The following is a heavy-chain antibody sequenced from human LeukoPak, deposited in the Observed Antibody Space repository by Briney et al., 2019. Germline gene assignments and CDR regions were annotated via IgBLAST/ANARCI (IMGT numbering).Heavy chain of an antibody. CDR1: GGSISSSSYY. J-gene: IGHJ6*03. Sequence: SETLSLTCTVSGGSISSSSYYWGWIRQPPGKGLEWIGSIYYSGSTYYNPSLKSRVTISVDTSKNQFSLKLSSVTAADTAVYYWARLIYCSSTSCPGAYYYYYYMDVWGKGTTVTVSS. CDR3: ARLIYCSSTSCPGAYYYYYYMDV. D-gene: IGHD2-2*01. CDR2: IYYSGST. V-gene: IGHV4-39*01.